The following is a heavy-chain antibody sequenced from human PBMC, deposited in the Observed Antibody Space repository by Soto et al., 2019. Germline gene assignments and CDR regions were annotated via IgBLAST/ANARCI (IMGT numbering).Heavy chain of an antibody. V-gene: IGHV1-3*01. CDR2: INAGNGNT. D-gene: IGHD3-22*01. CDR1: GYTFTSYA. J-gene: IGHJ4*02. Sequence: GASVKVSCKASGYTFTSYAMHWVRQAPGQRLEWMGWINAGNGNTEYSQKFQGRVTITRDTSASTAYMELSSLRSEDTAVYYCARAPAHTYYYDSSGYYFDYWGQGTLVTVS. CDR3: ARAPAHTYYYDSSGYYFDY.